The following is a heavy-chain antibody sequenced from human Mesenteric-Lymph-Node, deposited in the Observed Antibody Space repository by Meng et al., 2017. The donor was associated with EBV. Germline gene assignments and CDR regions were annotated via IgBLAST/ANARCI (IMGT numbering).Heavy chain of an antibody. V-gene: IGHV4-4*02. Sequence: QVHLQGAGPGLGTPSGPPSLSCTVSCDSISSTNWWSWVRQPPGKVLEWIGEIYHSGSTNYNPSLKSRVTISVDKSKNQFSLRLNSVTAADTAVYYCATTPYSILGWFDPWGQGTLVTVSS. J-gene: IGHJ5*02. D-gene: IGHD2-15*01. CDR2: IYHSGST. CDR1: CDSISSTNW. CDR3: ATTPYSILGWFDP.